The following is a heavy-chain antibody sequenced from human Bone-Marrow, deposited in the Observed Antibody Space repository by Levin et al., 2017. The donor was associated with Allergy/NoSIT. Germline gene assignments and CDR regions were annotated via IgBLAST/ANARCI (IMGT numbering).Heavy chain of an antibody. D-gene: IGHD5/OR15-5a*01. CDR3: ANDVASTIPNVAYYFYGLDV. CDR1: GFTFSTYA. J-gene: IGHJ6*02. Sequence: LSGGSLRLSCAASGFTFSTYAMHWVRQAPGKGLEWVALISYDGTDKYYADSVKGRITISRDNSKNTVSLQINSLRSEDTAVYYCANDVASTIPNVAYYFYGLDVWGQGTTVTVSS. CDR2: ISYDGTDK. V-gene: IGHV3-30*18.